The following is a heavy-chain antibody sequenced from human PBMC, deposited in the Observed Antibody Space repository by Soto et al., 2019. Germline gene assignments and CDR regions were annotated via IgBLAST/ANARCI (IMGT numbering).Heavy chain of an antibody. Sequence: ASVKVSCKASGYTFSDYYMHWVRQAPGQGLEWMGLINPRGGGTTYGQRFQDRVTMTRGTSTSTVYMEVSSLRSEDTALYYCAGAYSGDYGEFDYRGLGTLVPVSS. CDR2: INPRGGGT. V-gene: IGHV1-46*01. J-gene: IGHJ4*02. CDR1: GYTFSDYY. D-gene: IGHD4-17*01. CDR3: AGAYSGDYGEFDY.